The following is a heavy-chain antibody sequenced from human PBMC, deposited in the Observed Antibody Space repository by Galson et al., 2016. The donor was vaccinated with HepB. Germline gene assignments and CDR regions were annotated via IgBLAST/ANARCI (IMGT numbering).Heavy chain of an antibody. D-gene: IGHD5-18*01. Sequence: SLRLSCAASGFSFSTFAMSWVRQAPGKGLEWISGITGTGGGTYYADSVKGRFTISRDNSKNILYLQMKSLRDEDTAVYYCAKRPYSYGWHYGMDVWGQGTTVTVSS. J-gene: IGHJ6*02. CDR3: AKRPYSYGWHYGMDV. CDR1: GFSFSTFA. CDR2: ITGTGGGT. V-gene: IGHV3-23*01.